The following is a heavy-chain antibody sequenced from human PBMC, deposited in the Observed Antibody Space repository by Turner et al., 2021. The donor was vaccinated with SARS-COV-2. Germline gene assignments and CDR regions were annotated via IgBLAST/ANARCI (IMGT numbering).Heavy chain of an antibody. Sequence: EAQLLESGGGLVQTGRSLRFSCAASGFTFSYYAMSWVRQAPGKGLEWVSFLRGRGDSTCHADSVKGRFTISRDNSKNTLYLQMNSLRAEDTAVYYCAKVGGWELRRKWFFDLWGRGTLVSVSS. J-gene: IGHJ2*01. CDR3: AKVGGWELRRKWFFDL. V-gene: IGHV3-23*01. D-gene: IGHD1-26*01. CDR2: LRGRGDST. CDR1: GFTFSYYA.